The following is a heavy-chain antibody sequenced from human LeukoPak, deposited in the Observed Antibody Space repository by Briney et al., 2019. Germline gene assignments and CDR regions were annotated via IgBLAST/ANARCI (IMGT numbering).Heavy chain of an antibody. V-gene: IGHV1-69*01. Sequence: GASVKVSCKASGGTFSSYAVSWVRQAPGQGLEWMGGIIPIFGTANYAQKFQGRVTITADESTSTAYMELSSLRSEDTAVYYCARGQTIAAPPHYFDYWGQGTLVTVSS. CDR3: ARGQTIAAPPHYFDY. D-gene: IGHD6-6*01. J-gene: IGHJ4*02. CDR1: GGTFSSYA. CDR2: IIPIFGTA.